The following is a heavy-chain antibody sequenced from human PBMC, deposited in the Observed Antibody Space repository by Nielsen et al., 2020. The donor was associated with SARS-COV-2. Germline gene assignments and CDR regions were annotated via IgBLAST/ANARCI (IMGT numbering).Heavy chain of an antibody. Sequence: SQTLSLTCAVYGGSFRGYYWSWIRQPPGKGLEWIGEINHSGSTNYNPSLKSRVTISVDTSKNQFSLKLSSVTAADTAVYYCARVLVVVPAAIWSYYYYGMDVWGQGTTVTVSS. CDR3: ARVLVVVPAAIWSYYYYGMDV. J-gene: IGHJ6*02. CDR2: INHSGST. V-gene: IGHV4-34*01. D-gene: IGHD2-2*01. CDR1: GGSFRGYY.